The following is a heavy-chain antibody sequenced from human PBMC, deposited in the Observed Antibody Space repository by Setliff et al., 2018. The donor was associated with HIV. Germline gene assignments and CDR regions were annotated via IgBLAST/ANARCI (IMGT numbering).Heavy chain of an antibody. D-gene: IGHD3-22*01. V-gene: IGHV3-74*01. CDR3: ARDTEMITTTDAFDI. Sequence: PGGSLRLSCLASGFTFSNAWMTWVRQAPGKGLVWVSRITADGSSTRYADSVNGRFTISRDNAKNTMYLEMNSLRAEDTAVYYCARDTEMITTTDAFDIWGPGTMVTVSS. CDR2: ITADGSST. CDR1: GFTFSNAW. J-gene: IGHJ3*02.